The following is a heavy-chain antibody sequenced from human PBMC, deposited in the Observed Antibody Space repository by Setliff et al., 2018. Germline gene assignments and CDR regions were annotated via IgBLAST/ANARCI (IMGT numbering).Heavy chain of an antibody. J-gene: IGHJ5*02. CDR1: GDSISSNSHY. CDR3: ARVLVLGYNWFDP. V-gene: IGHV4-39*01. D-gene: IGHD3-10*01. CDR2: IYYSATT. Sequence: SETLSLTCIVSGDSISSNSHYWGRIRQPPGKGLEWIGTIYYSATTNYNPSFKSRVTISIDTSKNQFSLKVNSVTAADTAVYFCARVLVLGYNWFDPWGQGTLVTVPQ.